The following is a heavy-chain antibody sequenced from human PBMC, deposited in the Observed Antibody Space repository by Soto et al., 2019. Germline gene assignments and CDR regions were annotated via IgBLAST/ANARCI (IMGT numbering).Heavy chain of an antibody. CDR1: GFTFSSYW. CDR3: ARDLDSSSSDAFDI. V-gene: IGHV3-7*01. D-gene: IGHD6-6*01. J-gene: IGHJ3*02. Sequence: GGSLRLSCAASGFTFSSYWMSWVRQAPGKGLEWVANIKQDGSEKYYVDSLKGRFTISRDNAKNSLYLQMNSLRAEDTAVYYCARDLDSSSSDAFDIWGQGTMVTVSS. CDR2: IKQDGSEK.